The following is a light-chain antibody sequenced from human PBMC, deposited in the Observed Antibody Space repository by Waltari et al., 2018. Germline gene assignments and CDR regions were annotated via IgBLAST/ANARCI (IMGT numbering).Light chain of an antibody. Sequence: DIQMTQSPSSLSASVGDRVTITCQASHDISNYLNWYQQKPGKAPKLRIYDASNLRTGVPSRFSGSGSGTDFSFTISSLQPEDIATYYCQQFDNLVYTFGQGTKLEIK. CDR2: DAS. V-gene: IGKV1-33*01. CDR3: QQFDNLVYT. J-gene: IGKJ2*01. CDR1: HDISNY.